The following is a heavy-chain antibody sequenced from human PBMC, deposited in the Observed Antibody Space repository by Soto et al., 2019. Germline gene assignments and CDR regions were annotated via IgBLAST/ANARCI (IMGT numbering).Heavy chain of an antibody. CDR3: ARDLSLNEERSPSRRIGRTTQNWFDP. V-gene: IGHV3-30-3*01. D-gene: IGHD1-1*01. J-gene: IGHJ5*02. CDR1: GFTFSSYA. Sequence: QVQLVESGGGVVQPGRSLRLSCAASGFTFSSYAMHWVRQAPGKGLEWVAVISYDGSNKYYADSVKGRFTISRDNSKNTQYLQMNSLRAEDTAVYYCARDLSLNEERSPSRRIGRTTQNWFDPWGQGTLVTVSS. CDR2: ISYDGSNK.